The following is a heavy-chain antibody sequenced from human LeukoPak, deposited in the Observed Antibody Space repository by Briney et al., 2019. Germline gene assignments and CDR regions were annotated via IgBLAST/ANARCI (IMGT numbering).Heavy chain of an antibody. CDR1: GSLSCYY. D-gene: IGHD6-13*01. V-gene: IGHV4-34*01. J-gene: IGHJ4*02. CDR2: INHSGST. CDR3: ASEKYSSSWFLDY. Sequence: PSETLSLTCAIGSLSCYYWSWIRQPPGKGLEWIGEINHSGSTNYNPSLKSRVIISIDTSKNQFSLTLISVTAADTAVYYCASEKYSSSWFLDYWGQGTLVTVSS.